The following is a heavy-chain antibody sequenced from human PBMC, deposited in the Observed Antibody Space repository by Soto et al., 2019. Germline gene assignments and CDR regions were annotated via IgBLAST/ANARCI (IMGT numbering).Heavy chain of an antibody. CDR1: GGSLCSGGYY. D-gene: IGHD5-18*01. Sequence: SETLSLTCTFSGGSLCSGGYYWSWIRQHPGKGLEWIGYIYYSGSTYYNPSLKSRVTISVDTSKNQFSLKLSSVTAADTAVYYCARFVDTGYYFDYWGQGTLVTVSS. CDR3: ARFVDTGYYFDY. CDR2: IYYSGST. J-gene: IGHJ4*02. V-gene: IGHV4-31*03.